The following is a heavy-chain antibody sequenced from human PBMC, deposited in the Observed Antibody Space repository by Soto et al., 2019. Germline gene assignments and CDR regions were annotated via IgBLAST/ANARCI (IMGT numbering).Heavy chain of an antibody. CDR1: GYTFTGYA. D-gene: IGHD6-19*01. V-gene: IGHV1-3*01. Sequence: GASVKVSCKASGYTFTGYAMHWVRQAPGQRLEWMGWINAGNGNTKYSQKFQGRVTITRDTSASTAYMELSSLRSEDTAVYYCARVIGHQWLKAYYFDYWGQGTLVTVSS. CDR3: ARVIGHQWLKAYYFDY. CDR2: INAGNGNT. J-gene: IGHJ4*02.